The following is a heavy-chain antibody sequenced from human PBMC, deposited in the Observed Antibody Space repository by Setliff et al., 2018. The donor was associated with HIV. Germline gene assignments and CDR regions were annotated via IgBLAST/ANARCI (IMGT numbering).Heavy chain of an antibody. J-gene: IGHJ5*02. Sequence: GAYLTISCKSSGYVFTNYWIGWVRQMPGKGLEWMGINSPDDSDTRYSPSFQCQVTITVDKSTSTSYLQWSSLKASDSAIYYCARHFGIAYRSPFDPWGQGTLVTVSS. D-gene: IGHD2-21*01. CDR1: GYVFTNYW. CDR3: ARHFGIAYRSPFDP. V-gene: IGHV5-51*01. CDR2: NSPDDSDT.